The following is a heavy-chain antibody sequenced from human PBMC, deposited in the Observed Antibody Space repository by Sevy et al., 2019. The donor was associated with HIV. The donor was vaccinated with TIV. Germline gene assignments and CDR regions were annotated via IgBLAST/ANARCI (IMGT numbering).Heavy chain of an antibody. Sequence: SETLSLTCAVSGYSISSGFFWVWVRQPPGGGLEWIGSIYYIGTTYYNPSLKSRVSISADMSKNQFSLKLSFLTAADTAVYFCARGSWVAAAKLDYWGQGTLVTVSS. CDR2: IYYIGTT. D-gene: IGHD2-15*01. V-gene: IGHV4-38-2*01. J-gene: IGHJ4*02. CDR1: GYSISSGFF. CDR3: ARGSWVAAAKLDY.